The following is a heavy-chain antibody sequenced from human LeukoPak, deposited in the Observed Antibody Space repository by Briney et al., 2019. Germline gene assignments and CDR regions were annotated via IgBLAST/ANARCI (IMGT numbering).Heavy chain of an antibody. J-gene: IGHJ6*04. Sequence: KAGGSPRLSCAASGFTFSSYSMNWVRQAPGKGLEWVSSISSSSSYIYYADSVKGRFTISRDNAKNSLYLQMNSLRAEDTAVYYCASFLSYQLSPRTSYYYYYGMDVWGKGTTATVSS. CDR2: ISSSSSYI. V-gene: IGHV3-21*01. CDR1: GFTFSSYS. CDR3: ASFLSYQLSPRTSYYYYYGMDV. D-gene: IGHD2-2*01.